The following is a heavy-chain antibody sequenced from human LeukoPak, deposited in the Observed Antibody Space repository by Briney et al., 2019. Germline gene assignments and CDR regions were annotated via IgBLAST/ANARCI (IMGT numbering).Heavy chain of an antibody. Sequence: PGGSLRLSCAASGFTFSSYSMNWVRQAPGKGLEWVSSISSSSYIYYADSVKGRFTISRDNAKNSLYLQMNSLRAEDTAVYYCARAYSGSYYAESLDYWGRGTLVTVSS. CDR3: ARAYSGSYYAESLDY. D-gene: IGHD1-26*01. V-gene: IGHV3-21*01. CDR2: ISSSSYI. J-gene: IGHJ4*02. CDR1: GFTFSSYS.